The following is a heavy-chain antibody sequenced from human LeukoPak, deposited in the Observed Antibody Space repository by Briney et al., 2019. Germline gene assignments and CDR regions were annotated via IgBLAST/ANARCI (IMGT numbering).Heavy chain of an antibody. V-gene: IGHV4-59*01. D-gene: IGHD4-11*01. J-gene: IGHJ6*02. CDR1: GGSISSYY. CDR2: IYYSGST. CDR3: ARANSNGYYYYYGMDV. Sequence: SETLSLTCTVSGGSISSYYWSWIRQPPGKGLEWIGCIYYSGSTNYNPSLKSRVTISVDTSKNQFSLKLSSVTAADTAVYYCARANSNGYYYYYGMDVWGQGTTVTVSS.